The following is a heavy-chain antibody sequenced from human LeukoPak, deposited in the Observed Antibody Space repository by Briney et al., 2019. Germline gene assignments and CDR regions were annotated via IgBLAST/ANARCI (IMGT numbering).Heavy chain of an antibody. V-gene: IGHV1-2*02. CDR3: ARAQTMVRGVIYWFDP. J-gene: IGHJ5*02. D-gene: IGHD3-10*01. CDR2: INPNSGGT. CDR1: GYTFTGYY. Sequence: ASVKVSCKASGYTFTGYYMHWVRQAPGQGLEWMGWINPNSGGTNYAQKFQGRVTMTRDTSISTAYMELSRLRSDDTAVYYCARAQTMVRGVIYWFDPWGQGTLVTVSS.